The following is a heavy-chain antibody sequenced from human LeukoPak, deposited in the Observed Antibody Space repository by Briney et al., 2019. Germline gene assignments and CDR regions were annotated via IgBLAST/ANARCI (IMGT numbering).Heavy chain of an antibody. CDR3: ARSGYSYDSAVYWNFDL. Sequence: SETLSLTCTVSGDSISSGYYWTWIRQPPGKGLEWIGYVSYSGTTKYNPSLKSRVTMSVDMSKNRLSLRLTSVTAADTAVYYCARSGYSYDSAVYWNFDLWGRGTLVTVSS. CDR2: VSYSGTT. D-gene: IGHD5-18*01. J-gene: IGHJ2*01. V-gene: IGHV4-61*01. CDR1: GDSISSGYY.